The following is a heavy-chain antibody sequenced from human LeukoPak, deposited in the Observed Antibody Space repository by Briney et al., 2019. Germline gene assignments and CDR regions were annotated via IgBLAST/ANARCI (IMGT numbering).Heavy chain of an antibody. CDR1: GFSFRDSG. Sequence: GGSLRLSCVASGFSFRDSGMHWVRQAPGKGLEWVAFIRNDGSNKYYVDSVKGRFSISRDNSENTVYLQMNRLRGEGTAVYYCAKRGWVDVLENWGQGTQVTVSS. J-gene: IGHJ4*01. V-gene: IGHV3-30*02. D-gene: IGHD6-19*01. CDR2: IRNDGSNK. CDR3: AKRGWVDVLEN.